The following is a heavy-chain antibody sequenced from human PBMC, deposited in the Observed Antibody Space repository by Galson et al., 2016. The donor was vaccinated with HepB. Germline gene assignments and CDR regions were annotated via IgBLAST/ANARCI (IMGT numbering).Heavy chain of an antibody. V-gene: IGHV5-51*01. J-gene: IGHJ4*02. D-gene: IGHD2-2*01. CDR2: ISLTDSDT. CDR3: ASIMCINTRCYHFDY. Sequence: QSGAEVKKPGESLKISCKGSGYTLTNYWIGWVRQMPGKGLEWMGIISLTDSDTRYSPSFQGHVTFSVDKSINTAYLQWSSLKASDTATYYCASIMCINTRCYHFDYWGQGTLVTVSS. CDR1: GYTLTNYW.